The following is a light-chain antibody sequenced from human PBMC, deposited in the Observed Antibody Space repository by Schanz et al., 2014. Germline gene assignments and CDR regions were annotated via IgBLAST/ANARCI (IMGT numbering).Light chain of an antibody. CDR1: QSVSSN. Sequence: EIVLTQSPGTLSLSPGDRATLSCRASQSVSSNLAWYQQKPGQAPRLLIYGASSRATGIPDRFSGSRSGTDFTLTISRLEPEDFAVYYCQQFGSSPTFGGGTKVEIK. CDR2: GAS. J-gene: IGKJ4*01. V-gene: IGKV3-20*01. CDR3: QQFGSSPT.